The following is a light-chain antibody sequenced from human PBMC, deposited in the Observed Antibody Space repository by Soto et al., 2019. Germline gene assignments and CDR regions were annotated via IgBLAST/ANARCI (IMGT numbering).Light chain of an antibody. CDR2: ATS. V-gene: IGKV3-20*01. Sequence: PGERATLSCRASQSVSSTYLAWYQQKPGQAPRPLISATSSRATGTPDRFSGSGSGTDFTLTISRLEPEDFAVYYCKQYGSSRWTFGQGTKVDI. J-gene: IGKJ1*01. CDR3: KQYGSSRWT. CDR1: QSVSSTY.